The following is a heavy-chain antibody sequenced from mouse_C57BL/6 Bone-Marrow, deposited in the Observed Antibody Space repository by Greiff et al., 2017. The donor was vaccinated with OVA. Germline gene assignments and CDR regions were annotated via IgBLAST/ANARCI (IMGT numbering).Heavy chain of an antibody. D-gene: IGHD2-4*01. CDR2: IHPNSGST. J-gene: IGHJ3*01. V-gene: IGHV1-64*01. Sequence: QVQLQQPGAELVKPGASVKLSCKASGYTFTSYWMHWVKQRPGQGLEWIGMIHPNSGSTNYNEKFKSKATLTVDKSSSTAYMQLSSLTSEDSAVYYCAPWESYYDSEGFAYWGQGTLVTVSA. CDR1: GYTFTSYW. CDR3: APWESYYDSEGFAY.